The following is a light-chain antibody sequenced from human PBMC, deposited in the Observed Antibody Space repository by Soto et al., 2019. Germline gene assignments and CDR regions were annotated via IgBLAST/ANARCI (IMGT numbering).Light chain of an antibody. CDR1: QDISNY. Sequence: DIQMTQSPSSLSASVGDRITITCRASQDISNYLAWYQQKPGKVPKLLIYSASTLQSGVPSRFSGSGSGTVSPLTKRRLQLENVATYFCKKYNGPPPFAQGTRREIK. CDR3: KKYNGPPP. V-gene: IGKV1-27*01. J-gene: IGKJ5*01. CDR2: SAS.